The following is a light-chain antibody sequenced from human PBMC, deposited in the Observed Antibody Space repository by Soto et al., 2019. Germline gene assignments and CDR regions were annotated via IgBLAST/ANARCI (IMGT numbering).Light chain of an antibody. CDR1: QSVNSY. V-gene: IGKV3-11*01. CDR2: DAS. J-gene: IGKJ4*01. CDR3: QQRDYWPLT. Sequence: DIVLTQSPATLSLSPGERATLSCRASQSVNSYLVWYQQKPGQAPRLLIYDASNRATGIPARFSGSGSGTDFTLTISSLEPEDVAVYYCQQRDYWPLTFGGGTRVEIK.